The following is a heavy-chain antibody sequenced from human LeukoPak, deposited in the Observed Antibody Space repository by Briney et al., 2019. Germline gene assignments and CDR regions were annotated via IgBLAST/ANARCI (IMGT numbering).Heavy chain of an antibody. CDR1: GFTFSSYW. CDR2: IKQDGSEK. V-gene: IGHV3-7*01. J-gene: IGHJ4*02. CDR3: ARGDYDSTWDY. D-gene: IGHD3-22*01. Sequence: GGSLRLSCAASGFTFSSYWMSWVSQAPGKGLGWVANIKQDGSEKYYVDSVKGRFTISRDNAKNSLYLQMNSLRAEDTAVYYCARGDYDSTWDYWGQGTLVTVSS.